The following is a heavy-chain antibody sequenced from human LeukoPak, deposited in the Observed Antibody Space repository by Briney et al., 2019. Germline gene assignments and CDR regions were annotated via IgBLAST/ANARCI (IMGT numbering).Heavy chain of an antibody. CDR2: IYWDDDK. CDR1: GFPLSTGGVG. CDR3: AHRRGGYNWNHGDFDY. D-gene: IGHD1-20*01. Sequence: SGPTLVKPTETLTLTCTFSGFPLSTGGVGVGWIRQSPGKALEWLALIYWDDDKRYRPSLKSRVTITKDTSKNQVVFTMINMDSVDTATYYCAHRRGGYNWNHGDFDYWGQGTLVTVSS. J-gene: IGHJ4*02. V-gene: IGHV2-5*02.